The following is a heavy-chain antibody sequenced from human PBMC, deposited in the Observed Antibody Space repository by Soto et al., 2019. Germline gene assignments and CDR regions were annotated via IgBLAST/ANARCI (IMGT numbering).Heavy chain of an antibody. Sequence: QVQLVQSGAEVKEPGASVRVSCKASGYTFINYDISWVRQATGQGLEWMGWMNPVSGKTGYANKFQGRVTMTRDASTSTAHLELSSLTSEDTAVYYCARMESFGTLNWFDPWGQGTLVTVSS. J-gene: IGHJ5*02. V-gene: IGHV1-8*02. D-gene: IGHD1-1*01. CDR2: MNPVSGKT. CDR1: GYTFINYD. CDR3: ARMESFGTLNWFDP.